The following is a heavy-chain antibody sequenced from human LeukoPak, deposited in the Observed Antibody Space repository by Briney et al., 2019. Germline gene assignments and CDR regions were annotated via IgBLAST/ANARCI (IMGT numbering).Heavy chain of an antibody. CDR1: GFTFSSYW. CDR3: ASGLGSYRSYYYYYYMDV. J-gene: IGHJ6*03. CDR2: INSDGSST. V-gene: IGHV3-74*01. Sequence: GGSLRLSCAASGFTFSSYWMHWVRQAPGKGLVWVSRINSDGSSTSYADSVKGRFTISRDNAKNTLYLQMNSLRAEDTAVYYCASGLGSYRSYYYYYYMDVWGKGTTVTVSS. D-gene: IGHD1-26*01.